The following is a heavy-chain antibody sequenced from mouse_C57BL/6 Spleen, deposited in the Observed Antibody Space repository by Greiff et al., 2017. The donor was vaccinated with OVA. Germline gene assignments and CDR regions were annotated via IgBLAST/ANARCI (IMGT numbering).Heavy chain of an antibody. CDR2: IWGVGST. J-gene: IGHJ4*01. CDR1: GFSLTSYG. CDR3: ARADGYLSYYAMDY. V-gene: IGHV2-6*01. Sequence: VQLVESGPGLVAPSQSLSITCTVSGFSLTSYGVDWVRQSPGKGLEWLGVIWGVGSTNYNSALKSRLSISKDNSKSQVFLKMNSLQTDDTAMYYCARADGYLSYYAMDYWGQGTSVTVSS. D-gene: IGHD2-3*01.